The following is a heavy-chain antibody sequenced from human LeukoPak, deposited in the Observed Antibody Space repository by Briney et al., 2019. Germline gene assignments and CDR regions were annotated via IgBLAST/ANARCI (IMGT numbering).Heavy chain of an antibody. CDR1: GFTLSNYN. CDR3: ARDCSRIAVAGPLYYFDY. D-gene: IGHD6-19*01. Sequence: PGGSLRLSCAASGFTLSNYNMNWVRQAPGKGLEWVSSISSSSSYIYYADSVKGRFTISRDNAKNSLYLQMNSLRAEDTAVYYCARDCSRIAVAGPLYYFDYWGQGTLVTVSS. CDR2: ISSSSSYI. J-gene: IGHJ4*02. V-gene: IGHV3-21*01.